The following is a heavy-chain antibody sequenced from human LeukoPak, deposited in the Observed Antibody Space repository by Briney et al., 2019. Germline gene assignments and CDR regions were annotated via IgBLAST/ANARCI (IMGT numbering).Heavy chain of an antibody. J-gene: IGHJ4*02. CDR1: GFTFSSDG. CDR3: ARYGVGATHFDN. Sequence: GRSLRLSCAASGFTFSSDGMHWVRQTPGKGLEWVAVISYDGSSKYYADSVKGRFTISRDNSKNTLYLQMNSLRTDDTAVYYCARYGVGATHFDNWGQGTLVTVSS. D-gene: IGHD1-26*01. CDR2: ISYDGSSK. V-gene: IGHV3-30*03.